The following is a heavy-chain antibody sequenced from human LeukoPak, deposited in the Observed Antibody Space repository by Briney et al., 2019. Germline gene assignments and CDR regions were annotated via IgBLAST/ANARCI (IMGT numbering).Heavy chain of an antibody. CDR3: ARGNCGGDCYPYYYYMDV. V-gene: IGHV1-69*05. D-gene: IGHD2-21*02. Sequence: SVKVSCKASGGTFSSYAISWVRQAPGQGLEWMGGIIPIFGTANYAQKFQGRVTITTDESTSTAYMELSSLRSEDTAVCYCARGNCGGDCYPYYYYMDVWGKGTTVTVSS. CDR2: IIPIFGTA. CDR1: GGTFSSYA. J-gene: IGHJ6*03.